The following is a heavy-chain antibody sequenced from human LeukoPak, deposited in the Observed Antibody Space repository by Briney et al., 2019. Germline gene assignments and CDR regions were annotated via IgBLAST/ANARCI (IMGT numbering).Heavy chain of an antibody. D-gene: IGHD3-3*01. J-gene: IGHJ6*02. CDR1: GYTFTGYY. V-gene: IGHV1-2*02. CDR2: INPNSGGT. CDR3: ARVQVGNTYYDFWSGYYQGYGMDV. Sequence: ASVKVSCKASGYTFTGYYMHWVRQAPGQGLEWMGWINPNSGGTNYAQKLQGRVTMTRDTSISTAYMELSRLRSDDTAVYYCARVQVGNTYYDFWSGYYQGYGMDVWGQGTTVTVSS.